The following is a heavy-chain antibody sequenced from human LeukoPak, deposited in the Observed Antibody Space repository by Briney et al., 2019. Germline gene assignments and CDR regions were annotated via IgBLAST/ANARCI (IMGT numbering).Heavy chain of an antibody. CDR3: ARRGLDFWSGYYLPFDY. D-gene: IGHD3-3*01. Sequence: PSEALSLTCTVSGGSISSGDDYWGWTRQPPGKGLEWIGYIFYSGSTYYNPSIKSRVTISVDTSKNQFSLKLSSVTAADTAVYYCARRGLDFWSGYYLPFDYWGQGTLVTVSS. V-gene: IGHV4-30-4*01. CDR1: GGSISSGDDY. J-gene: IGHJ4*02. CDR2: IFYSGST.